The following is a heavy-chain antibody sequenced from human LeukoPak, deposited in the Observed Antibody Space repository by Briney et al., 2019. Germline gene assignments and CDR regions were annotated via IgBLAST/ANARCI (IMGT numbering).Heavy chain of an antibody. CDR2: ISSNGGST. J-gene: IGHJ4*02. Sequence: GGSLRLSCAASGFTFSSYAMHWVRQAPGKGLEYVSAISSNGGSTYYANSVKGRFTISRDNSKNTLYLQMGSLRAEDMAVYYCARLYCSNTSCLFDYWGQGTLVTVSS. V-gene: IGHV3-64*01. CDR3: ARLYCSNTSCLFDY. CDR1: GFTFSSYA. D-gene: IGHD2-2*01.